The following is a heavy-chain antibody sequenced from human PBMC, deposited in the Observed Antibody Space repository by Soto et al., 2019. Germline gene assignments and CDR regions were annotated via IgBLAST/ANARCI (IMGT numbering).Heavy chain of an antibody. D-gene: IGHD6-19*01. V-gene: IGHV3-23*01. CDR2: ISGSGGST. CDR1: GFTFSSYA. CDR3: AKDESGYSSGWYFFFAFDI. J-gene: IGHJ3*02. Sequence: GGSLRLSCAASGFTFSSYAMSWVRQAPGKGLEWVSAISGSGGSTYYADSVKGRFTISRDNSKNTLYLQMNSLRAEDTAVYYCAKDESGYSSGWYFFFAFDIWGQGTMVTVSS.